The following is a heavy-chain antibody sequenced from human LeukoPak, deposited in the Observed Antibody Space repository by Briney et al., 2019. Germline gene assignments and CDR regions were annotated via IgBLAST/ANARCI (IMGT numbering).Heavy chain of an antibody. Sequence: SGTLSLTCTVSGGSISSHYWSWIRQPPGKGLEWIGYIYYSGSTNYNPSLKSRVTISVDTSKNQFSLKLSSVTAADTAVYYCARCLRGPSYGDSDYWGQGTLVTVSS. CDR3: ARCLRGPSYGDSDY. V-gene: IGHV4-59*08. CDR1: GGSISSHY. D-gene: IGHD4-17*01. J-gene: IGHJ4*02. CDR2: IYYSGST.